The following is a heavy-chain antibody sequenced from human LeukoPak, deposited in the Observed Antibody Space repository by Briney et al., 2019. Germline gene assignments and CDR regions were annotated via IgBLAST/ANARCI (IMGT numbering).Heavy chain of an antibody. V-gene: IGHV3-7*01. Sequence: GGSLRLSCAASGFTFINYWMSWVRQAPGKGLEWVANIKQDGSEKYYVDSVRGRFTISRDNAKISLYLQMNSLRAEDTAVYYCATYSSSNAREFQYWGQGTLVTVSS. J-gene: IGHJ1*01. CDR2: IKQDGSEK. CDR3: ATYSSSNAREFQY. D-gene: IGHD2-2*01. CDR1: GFTFINYW.